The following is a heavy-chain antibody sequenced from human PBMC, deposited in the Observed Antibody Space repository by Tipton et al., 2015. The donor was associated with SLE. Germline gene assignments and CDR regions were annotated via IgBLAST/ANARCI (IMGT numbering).Heavy chain of an antibody. J-gene: IGHJ6*02. V-gene: IGHV3-7*01. CDR1: GFTFSSYW. CDR3: PTGMAGGYYFFGMDV. Sequence: QLVQSGGGLVQPGGSLRLSCAASGFTFSSYWMSWVRQAPGKGLEWGANIKQDGSAKYYVDSVKGRFTISRDNAKNSLYLQMNSLSAEHTAVYYCPTGMAGGYYFFGMDVWGHVPTVPFSS. D-gene: IGHD6-19*01. CDR2: IKQDGSAK.